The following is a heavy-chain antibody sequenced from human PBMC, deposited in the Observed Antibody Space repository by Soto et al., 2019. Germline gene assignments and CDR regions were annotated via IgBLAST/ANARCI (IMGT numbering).Heavy chain of an antibody. CDR1: GYSITSYW. V-gene: IGHV5-51*01. D-gene: IGHD5-12*01. Sequence: LKISCKGSGYSITSYWIGWVRQMPGKGLEWMGIIYPGDSDTRYSPSFQGQVTISADKSISTAYLQWSSLKASDTAMYYCASARPEMATIPYYWGQGTLVTVSS. CDR3: ASARPEMATIPYY. J-gene: IGHJ4*02. CDR2: IYPGDSDT.